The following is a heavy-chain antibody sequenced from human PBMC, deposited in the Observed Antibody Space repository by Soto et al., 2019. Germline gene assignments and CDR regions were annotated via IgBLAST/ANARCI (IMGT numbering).Heavy chain of an antibody. J-gene: IGHJ4*02. D-gene: IGHD4-4*01. Sequence: PXESLRRSCTRSGCPFEDFAINVVRQASGKGLEWVGLIRNQRYPETTEYAAAVKGRFTISRDTSNGIAYLQMKSLNIEHSAVYYCSGAESPDTQYFSLYRCQGTPVAVSS. CDR2: IRNQRYPETT. CDR3: SGAESPDTQYFSLY. CDR1: GCPFEDFA. V-gene: IGHV3-49*04.